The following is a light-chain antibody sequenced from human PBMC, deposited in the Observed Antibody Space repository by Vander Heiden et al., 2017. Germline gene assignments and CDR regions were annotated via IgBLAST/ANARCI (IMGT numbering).Light chain of an antibody. CDR2: ANN. CDR1: RSNIGAGYD. Sequence: QSVLTQPPSVAGAPGPRVTISCTGSRSNIGAGYDVHWYQQLPGTAPKLLIYANNKRPSGVPDRFSGSKSGTSASLAITGLQAEDEADYYCQSYDSSLSGVLFGGGTKLTVL. V-gene: IGLV1-40*01. J-gene: IGLJ2*01. CDR3: QSYDSSLSGVL.